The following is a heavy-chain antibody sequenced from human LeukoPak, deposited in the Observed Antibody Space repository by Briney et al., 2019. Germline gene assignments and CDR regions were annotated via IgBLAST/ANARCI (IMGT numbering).Heavy chain of an antibody. CDR3: AKGQSRYSYGYYFDY. J-gene: IGHJ4*02. V-gene: IGHV3-23*01. Sequence: PGGSLRLSCAASGFTFSSHAMSWVRQAPGKGLEWVSAISGSGGSTYYADSVKGRFTISRDNSKNTLYLQMNSLRAEDTAVYYCAKGQSRYSYGYYFDYWGQGTLVTVSS. CDR1: GFTFSSHA. D-gene: IGHD5-18*01. CDR2: ISGSGGST.